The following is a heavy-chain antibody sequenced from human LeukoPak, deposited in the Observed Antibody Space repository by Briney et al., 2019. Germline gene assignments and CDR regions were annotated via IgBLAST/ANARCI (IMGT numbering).Heavy chain of an antibody. CDR1: GFTFSSYS. V-gene: IGHV3-21*01. J-gene: IGHJ4*02. CDR2: ISSSSSYI. Sequence: GGSLRLSCAASGFTFSSYSTNWVRRAPGKGLEWVSSISSSSSYIYYADSVKGRFTISRDNAKNSLYLQMNSLRAEDTAVYYCARDFVPYDSSGYYYIASVGYWGQGTLVTVSS. D-gene: IGHD3-22*01. CDR3: ARDFVPYDSSGYYYIASVGY.